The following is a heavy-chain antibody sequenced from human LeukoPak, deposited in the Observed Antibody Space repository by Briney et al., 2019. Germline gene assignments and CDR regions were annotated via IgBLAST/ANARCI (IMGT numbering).Heavy chain of an antibody. CDR2: IYYSGST. D-gene: IGHD2-15*01. CDR1: GGSVSSGSYY. V-gene: IGHV4-61*01. J-gene: IGHJ3*02. Sequence: SETLSLTCTVSGGSVSSGSYYWSWIRQPPGKGLEWIGYIYYSGSTNYNPSLKSRVTISVDTSKNQFSLKLSSVTAADTAVYYCARVGGSGRDDAFDIWGQGTMVTVSS. CDR3: ARVGGSGRDDAFDI.